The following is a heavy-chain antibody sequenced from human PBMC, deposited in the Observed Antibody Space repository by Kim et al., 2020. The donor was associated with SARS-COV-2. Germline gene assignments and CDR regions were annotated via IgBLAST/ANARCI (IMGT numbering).Heavy chain of an antibody. J-gene: IGHJ6*02. Sequence: ASVKVSCKASGYTFTSYDINWVRQATGQGLEWMGWMNPNSGNTGYAQKFQGRVTMTRNTSISTAYMELSSLRSEDTAVYYCARGEIRYFDWLWTRYYGMDVGAQGTTVTVSS. CDR1: GYTFTSYD. D-gene: IGHD3-9*01. CDR2: MNPNSGNT. V-gene: IGHV1-8*01. CDR3: ARGEIRYFDWLWTRYYGMDV.